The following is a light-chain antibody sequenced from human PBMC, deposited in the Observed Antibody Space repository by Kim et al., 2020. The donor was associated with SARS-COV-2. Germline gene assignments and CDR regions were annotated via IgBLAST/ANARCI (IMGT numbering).Light chain of an antibody. CDR1: QSVSSN. V-gene: IGKV3-15*01. CDR2: GAS. J-gene: IGKJ5*01. CDR3: QQYNNLTPIT. Sequence: EIVMTQSPATLSVSPGERATLSCRASQSVSSNLAWYQQKPGQAPRLLIYGASTRATGIPARFSGSGSGTEFTLPISSLQSEDFAVYYCQQYNNLTPITFGQGTRLEIK.